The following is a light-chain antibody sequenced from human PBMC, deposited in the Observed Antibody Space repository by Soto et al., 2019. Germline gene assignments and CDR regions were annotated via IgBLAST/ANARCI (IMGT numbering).Light chain of an antibody. CDR3: SSYTSSSILVV. CDR1: SSDVVGYDY. CDR2: EVS. J-gene: IGLJ2*01. Sequence: QSALTQPASVSGSPGQSITISCTGTSSDVVGYDYVSWYQQHPGKAPKLMIYEVSNRPSGVSNRFSGSKSGNTASLTISGLQAEDEADYYCSSYTSSSILVVFGGGTKLTVL. V-gene: IGLV2-14*01.